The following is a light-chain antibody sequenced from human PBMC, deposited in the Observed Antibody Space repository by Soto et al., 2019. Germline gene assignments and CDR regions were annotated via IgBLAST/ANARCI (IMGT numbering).Light chain of an antibody. Sequence: DIQMTQSPSSQAASVEDRGTITWRVSQNIRNYLNWYQQTPGKAPKLLIYAASSLQSGVPARFSGSGSGTDFTLTISSLQPEDFATYYCQQSYNTPALSFGGGTKVDI. CDR1: QNIRNY. CDR3: QQSYNTPALS. V-gene: IGKV1-39*01. J-gene: IGKJ4*01. CDR2: AAS.